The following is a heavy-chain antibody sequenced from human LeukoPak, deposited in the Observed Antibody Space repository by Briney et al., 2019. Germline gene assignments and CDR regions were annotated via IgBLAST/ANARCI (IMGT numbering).Heavy chain of an antibody. CDR2: IKQDGSEK. J-gene: IGHJ4*02. V-gene: IGHV3-7*01. CDR3: ARDSYYDSSEG. Sequence: GGSLRLSCAASGFTFSSYWMSWVRQAPGKWLEWVANIKQDGSEKYYVDSVKGRFTISRDNAKNSLYLQMNSLRAEDTAVYYCARDSYYDSSEGWGQGTLVTVSS. D-gene: IGHD3-22*01. CDR1: GFTFSSYW.